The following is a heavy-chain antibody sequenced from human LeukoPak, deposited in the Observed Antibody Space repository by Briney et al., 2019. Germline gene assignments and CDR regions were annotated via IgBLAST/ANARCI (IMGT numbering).Heavy chain of an antibody. D-gene: IGHD5-18*01. V-gene: IGHV3-53*01. CDR1: GFTVSSNY. CDR2: IYSGRST. J-gene: IGHJ4*02. CDR3: ARDGSDTATGYFDY. Sequence: GGSLRLSCAASGFTVSSNYMSWVRQAPGKGLEWVSVIYSGRSTYYADSVKGRFTISRDNSKNTLYLQMNSLRAEDTAVYYCARDGSDTATGYFDYWGQGTLVTVSS.